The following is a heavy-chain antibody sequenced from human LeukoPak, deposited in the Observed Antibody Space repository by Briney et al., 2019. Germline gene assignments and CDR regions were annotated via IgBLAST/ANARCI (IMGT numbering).Heavy chain of an antibody. Sequence: PGGSLRLSCAASGFTFSSYAMHWVRQAPGKGLEWVAVISYDGSNKYYADSVKGRFTISRDNSKNTLYLQMNSLRAEDTAVYYCVRDGAVVTSGNYPWRYFQHWGQGTLVTVSS. V-gene: IGHV3-30-3*01. D-gene: IGHD3-10*01. CDR3: VRDGAVVTSGNYPWRYFQH. J-gene: IGHJ1*01. CDR1: GFTFSSYA. CDR2: ISYDGSNK.